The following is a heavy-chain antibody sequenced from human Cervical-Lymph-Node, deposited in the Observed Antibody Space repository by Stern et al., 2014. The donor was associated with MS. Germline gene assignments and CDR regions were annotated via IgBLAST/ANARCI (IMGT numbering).Heavy chain of an antibody. Sequence: QVQLQESGPGLVKPSETLSLTCTVSGGSISSSSYYWGWIRQPPGKGLEWIGSIYYSGSTYYNPSLKSRVTIPVDTSKKQFSLKLSSVTAADTAVYYCARQGGSGSYRYFDYWGQGTLVTVSS. CDR2: IYYSGST. CDR1: GGSISSSSYY. J-gene: IGHJ4*02. D-gene: IGHD3-10*01. V-gene: IGHV4-39*01. CDR3: ARQGGSGSYRYFDY.